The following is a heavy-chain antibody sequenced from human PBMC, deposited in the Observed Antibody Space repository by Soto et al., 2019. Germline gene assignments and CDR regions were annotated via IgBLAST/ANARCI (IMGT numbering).Heavy chain of an antibody. Sequence: QVQLQESGPGLVKPSETLSLTCTVSGGSISSYYWSWIRQPPGKGLEWIGYIYYSGSTNYNPSLKSRVTISVDTSKNQFSLKLSSVTAADPAVYYCARWYGDFRDWFDPWGQGTLVTVSS. V-gene: IGHV4-59*01. J-gene: IGHJ5*02. CDR2: IYYSGST. CDR3: ARWYGDFRDWFDP. D-gene: IGHD4-17*01. CDR1: GGSISSYY.